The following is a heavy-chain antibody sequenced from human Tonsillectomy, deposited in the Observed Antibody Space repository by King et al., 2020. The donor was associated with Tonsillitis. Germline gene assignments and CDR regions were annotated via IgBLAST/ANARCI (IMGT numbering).Heavy chain of an antibody. Sequence: VQLVESGGGVVQPGRSLRLSCAASGFTFSSDGMHWVRRASVKGLEGVAVIWYDGSNKYFANSGKGRFTISRDNSKNTRDLQMNSLRAEDTAVYYCASTRIDYAAFDIWGQGTMVTVSS. CDR3: ASTRIDYAAFDI. J-gene: IGHJ3*02. CDR2: IWYDGSNK. V-gene: IGHV3-33*01. CDR1: GFTFSSDG. D-gene: IGHD4-17*01.